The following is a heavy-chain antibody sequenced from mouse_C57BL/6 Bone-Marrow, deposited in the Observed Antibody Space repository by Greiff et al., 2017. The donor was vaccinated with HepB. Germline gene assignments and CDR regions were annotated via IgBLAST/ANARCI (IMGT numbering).Heavy chain of an antibody. D-gene: IGHD2-4*01. J-gene: IGHJ3*01. V-gene: IGHV5-16*01. CDR1: GFTFSDYY. CDR3: ARDRVYYDYLFAY. Sequence: DVKLVESEGGLVQPGSSMKLSCTASGFTFSDYYMAWVRQVPEKGLEWVANINYDGSSTYYLDSLKSRFIISRDNAKNILYLQMSSLKSEDTATYYCARDRVYYDYLFAYWGQGTLVTVSA. CDR2: INYDGSST.